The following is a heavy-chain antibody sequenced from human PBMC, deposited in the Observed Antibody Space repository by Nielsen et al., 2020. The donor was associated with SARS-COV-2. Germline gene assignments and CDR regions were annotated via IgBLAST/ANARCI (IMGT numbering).Heavy chain of an antibody. Sequence: GGSLRLSCWASGYSFNSDWIGWVRQMPGKGLEWMGRIDPSDSYTNYSPSFQGHVTISADKSISTAYLQWSSLKASDTAMYYCARQGSGGDMNWFDPWGQGTLVTVSS. CDR1: GYSFNSDW. CDR3: ARQGSGGDMNWFDP. CDR2: IDPSDSYT. V-gene: IGHV5-10-1*01. J-gene: IGHJ5*02. D-gene: IGHD3-16*01.